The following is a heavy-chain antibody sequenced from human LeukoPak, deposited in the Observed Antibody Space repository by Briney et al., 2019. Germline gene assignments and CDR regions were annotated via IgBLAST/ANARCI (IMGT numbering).Heavy chain of an antibody. V-gene: IGHV4-34*01. Sequence: SETLSLTCTVYGGTFRAYYWSWIRQPPGKGLEWIGEINYDGSTSYNPSLKSRVTISVDTSKKQAFLKLRSVTAADTAMYYCARGLNIEYFFDYWGQGSLVTVSS. CDR3: ARGLNIEYFFDY. D-gene: IGHD5-12*01. CDR1: GGTFRAYY. CDR2: INYDGST. J-gene: IGHJ4*02.